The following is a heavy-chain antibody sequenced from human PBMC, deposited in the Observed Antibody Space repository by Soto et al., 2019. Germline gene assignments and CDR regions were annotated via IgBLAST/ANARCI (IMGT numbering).Heavy chain of an antibody. CDR1: GFTFSSYA. D-gene: IGHD2-21*01. CDR3: ARDVVMATTYYYGMDV. Sequence: PGGSLRLSCAASGFTFSSYAMHWVRQAPGKGLEWVAVISYDGSNKYYADSVKGRFTISRDNSKNTLYLQMNSLRAEDTAVYYCARDVVMATTYYYGMDVWGQGTTVTVSS. J-gene: IGHJ6*02. V-gene: IGHV3-30-3*01. CDR2: ISYDGSNK.